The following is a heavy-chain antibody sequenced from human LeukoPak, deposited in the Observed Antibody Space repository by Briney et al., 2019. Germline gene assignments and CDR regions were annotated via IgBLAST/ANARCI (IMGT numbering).Heavy chain of an antibody. CDR3: ARDRYDSSIAYFFDS. D-gene: IGHD3-22*01. V-gene: IGHV1-2*02. J-gene: IGHJ4*02. CDR1: GYTFTGYY. CDR2: INPNSGAT. Sequence: ASVKVSCKASGYTFTGYYMHWVRQAPGQGLEWMGWINPNSGATNYAQKFQGRVTMTRDTSISTAYMELSRLRSDDTAVYYCARDRYDSSIAYFFDSWGQGTLVTVSS.